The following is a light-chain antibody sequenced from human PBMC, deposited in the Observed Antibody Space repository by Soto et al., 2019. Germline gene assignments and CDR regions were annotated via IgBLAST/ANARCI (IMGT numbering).Light chain of an antibody. CDR1: QSVTSSY. CDR2: GAY. V-gene: IGKV3-20*01. CDR3: HQYGTT. Sequence: EIVLTQSPGTLSLSPGERASLSCRASQSVTSSYLAWYQQKPDQAPRLLIFGAYNRAAGIPDRFSGSGSGTDFTLTISGLEPEDFAVYYCHQYGTTFGQGTKVEIK. J-gene: IGKJ1*01.